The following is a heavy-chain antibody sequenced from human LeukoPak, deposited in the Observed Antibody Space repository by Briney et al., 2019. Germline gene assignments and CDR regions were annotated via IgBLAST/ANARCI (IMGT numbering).Heavy chain of an antibody. CDR3: AREGQRPDPHAFDI. CDR1: GFTFSSYS. Sequence: GGSLRLSCAASGFTFSSYSMNWVRQAPGKGLEWVANIKQDGSEKYYVDSVKGRFTISRDNAKNSLYLQMNSLRAEDTAVYYCAREGQRPDPHAFDIWGQGTMVTVSS. J-gene: IGHJ3*02. V-gene: IGHV3-7*01. CDR2: IKQDGSEK. D-gene: IGHD6-25*01.